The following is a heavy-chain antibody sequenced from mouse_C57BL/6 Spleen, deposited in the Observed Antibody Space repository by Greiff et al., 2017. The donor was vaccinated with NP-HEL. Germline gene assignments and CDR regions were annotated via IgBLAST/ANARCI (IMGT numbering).Heavy chain of an antibody. Sequence: EVQVVESGGDLVKPGGSLKLSCAASGFTFSSYGMSWVRQTPDKRLEWVATISSGGSYTYYPDSVKGRFTISRDNAKNTLYLQMSSLKSEDTAIYYWARHYYGRSYWYVDVWGTGTTVTVSS. D-gene: IGHD1-1*01. J-gene: IGHJ1*03. CDR1: GFTFSSYG. V-gene: IGHV5-6*01. CDR3: ARHYYGRSYWYVDV. CDR2: ISSGGSYT.